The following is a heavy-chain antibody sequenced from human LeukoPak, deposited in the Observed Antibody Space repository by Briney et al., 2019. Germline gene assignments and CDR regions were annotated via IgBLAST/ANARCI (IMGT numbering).Heavy chain of an antibody. V-gene: IGHV3-48*01. Sequence: GGSLRLSCAASGFTFSSYSMNWVRQAPGKGLEWVSYISSSSSTIYYADSVKGRFTISRDNAKNSLYLQMNSLRAEDTAVYYCARDRIAAAGLDVSYYGMDVWGQGTTVTVS. CDR2: ISSSSSTI. CDR1: GFTFSSYS. D-gene: IGHD6-13*01. J-gene: IGHJ6*02. CDR3: ARDRIAAAGLDVSYYGMDV.